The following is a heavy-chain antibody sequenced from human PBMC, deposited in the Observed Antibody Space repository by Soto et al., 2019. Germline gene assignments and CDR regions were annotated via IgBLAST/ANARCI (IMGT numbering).Heavy chain of an antibody. V-gene: IGHV6-1*01. CDR1: GDSFSSNSAG. CDR2: TYYRSKWYN. J-gene: IGHJ4*02. CDR3: ARVRSSNFDY. Sequence: SQTLSLTCAISGDSFSSNSAGWNWIRQSPSRGLEWLGRTYYRSKWYNDYAVSVKSRITVNPDSSKNQFCLQLNSVTPEDTAVYYCARVRSSNFDYWGQGTLVTVSS. D-gene: IGHD3-16*02.